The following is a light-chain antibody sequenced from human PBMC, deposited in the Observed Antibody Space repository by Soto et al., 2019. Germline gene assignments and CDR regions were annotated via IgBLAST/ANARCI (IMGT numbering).Light chain of an antibody. V-gene: IGKV3-11*01. J-gene: IGKJ4*01. Sequence: DIVLTQSPATLSLSPGDRATLFCRASQSVHSYLAWYRLKPGQAPRLLIYDASNRATGIPARFSGSRSWTDFILTISSLEPEDYAVYYCQQHSNWPVTFGGGTRVEIK. CDR3: QQHSNWPVT. CDR1: QSVHSY. CDR2: DAS.